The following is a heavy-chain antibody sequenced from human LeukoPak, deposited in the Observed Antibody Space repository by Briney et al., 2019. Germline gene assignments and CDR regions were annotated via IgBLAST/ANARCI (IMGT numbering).Heavy chain of an antibody. CDR3: ARGLGSYQ. Sequence: PGGSLRLSXAASGFILRNYAMNWVRQAPGKGPEWVSSITGSGGGTSYADSVKGRFTISRDNSKSTLYLQLNSLRAEDTAVYYCARGLGSYQWGQGTLVTVSS. V-gene: IGHV3-23*01. J-gene: IGHJ4*02. D-gene: IGHD1-26*01. CDR1: GFILRNYA. CDR2: ITGSGGGT.